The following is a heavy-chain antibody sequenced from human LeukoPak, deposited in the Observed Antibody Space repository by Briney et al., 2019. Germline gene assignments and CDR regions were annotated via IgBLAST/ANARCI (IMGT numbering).Heavy chain of an antibody. CDR3: ASAAYDSNGYTANHDY. V-gene: IGHV3-53*01. CDR2: MYSDGTT. CDR1: GFTVSSNY. D-gene: IGHD3-22*01. J-gene: IGHJ4*02. Sequence: GGSLRLSCAASGFTVSSNYMSWVRQAPGKGLEWVSVMYSDGTTYYADSVKGRFTISRDNSRNTLYLQMNNLRAEDTAVYYCASAAYDSNGYTANHDYWGQGTLVTVSS.